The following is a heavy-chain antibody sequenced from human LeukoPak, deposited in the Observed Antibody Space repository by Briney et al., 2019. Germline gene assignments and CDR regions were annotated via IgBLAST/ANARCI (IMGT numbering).Heavy chain of an antibody. CDR1: GYTLTELS. V-gene: IGHV1-2*02. D-gene: IGHD3-9*01. Sequence: ASVKVSCKVSGYTLTELSMHWVRQAPGQGLEWMGWINPNSGGTNYAQKFQGRVTMTRDTSISTAYMELSRLRSDDTAVYYCARTFPVLRYFDWLNQERYFDLWGRGTLVTVSS. CDR2: INPNSGGT. CDR3: ARTFPVLRYFDWLNQERYFDL. J-gene: IGHJ2*01.